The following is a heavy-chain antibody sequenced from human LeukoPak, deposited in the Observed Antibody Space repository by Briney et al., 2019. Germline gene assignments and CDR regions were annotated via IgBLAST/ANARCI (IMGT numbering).Heavy chain of an antibody. CDR1: GGSFSGYY. V-gene: IGHV4-34*01. CDR3: ARIAAAGLYYYYYGMDV. J-gene: IGHJ6*02. CDR2: INHSGST. D-gene: IGHD6-13*01. Sequence: PSETLSLTCAVYGGSFSGYYWSWIRQPPGKGLEWIGEINHSGSTNYNPSLKSRVTISVDTSKNQFSLKLSSVTAADTAVYYCARIAAAGLYYYYYGMDVWGQGTTVTVSS.